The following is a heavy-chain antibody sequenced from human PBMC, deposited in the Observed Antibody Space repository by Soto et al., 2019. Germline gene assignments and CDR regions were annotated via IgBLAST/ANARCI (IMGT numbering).Heavy chain of an antibody. CDR2: INPNSGGT. CDR1: GYTFTGYY. J-gene: IGHJ6*02. CDR3: ARVPNDDYSGSGSYSYGMDV. D-gene: IGHD3-10*01. Sequence: GASVKVSCKASGYTFTGYYMHWVRQAPGQGLEWMGWINPNSGGTNYAQKFQGWVTMTRDTSISTAYMELSRLRSDDTAVYYCARVPNDDYSGSGSYSYGMDVWGQGTTVTVPS. V-gene: IGHV1-2*04.